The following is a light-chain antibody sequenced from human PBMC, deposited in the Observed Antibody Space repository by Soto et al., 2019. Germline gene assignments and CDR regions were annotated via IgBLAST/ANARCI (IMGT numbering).Light chain of an antibody. CDR1: QSITTF. V-gene: IGKV1-39*01. CDR2: AAT. J-gene: IGKJ1*01. Sequence: DIQMTQSPSSLPASIGDRVTITCRASQSITTFLLWYQQKPGKAPNLLIHAATRLHSGVPSRFSGAESGTDCTLTISSLQPEDFSTYYCQQNYTIPRTFGQGTKVEVK. CDR3: QQNYTIPRT.